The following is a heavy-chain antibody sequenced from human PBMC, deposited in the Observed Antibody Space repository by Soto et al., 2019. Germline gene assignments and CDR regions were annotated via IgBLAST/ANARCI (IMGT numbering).Heavy chain of an antibody. D-gene: IGHD3-16*01. V-gene: IGHV4-31*03. CDR1: GGTISNDDYY. CDR3: ARNGGGFLAYMDV. J-gene: IGHJ6*02. CDR2: IYYSGST. Sequence: SETLSLTCSVSGGTISNDDYYWTWIRQHPGKGLEWIGYIYYSGSTYYNPSLKSRVTISVDTSKNQFSLKLRSVTAVDTAVYYCARNGGGFLAYMDVWGQGTTVTVSS.